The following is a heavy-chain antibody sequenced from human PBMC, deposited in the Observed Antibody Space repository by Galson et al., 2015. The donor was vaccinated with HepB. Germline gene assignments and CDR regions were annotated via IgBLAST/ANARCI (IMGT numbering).Heavy chain of an antibody. CDR3: AKGHLHYDILTGPDY. V-gene: IGHV3-9*01. CDR1: GFTFDDYA. CDR2: LSWNSGSI. Sequence: SLRLSCAASGFTFDDYATHWVRQAPGKGLEWVSGLSWNSGSIGYADSVKGRFTISRDNAKNSLYLQMNSLRAEDTALYYCAKGHLHYDILTGPDYWGQGTLVTVSS. J-gene: IGHJ4*02. D-gene: IGHD3-9*01.